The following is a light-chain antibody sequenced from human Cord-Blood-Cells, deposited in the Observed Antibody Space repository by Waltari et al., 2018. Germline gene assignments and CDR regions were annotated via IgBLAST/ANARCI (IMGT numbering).Light chain of an antibody. CDR2: GKN. CDR3: NSRDSSGIV. J-gene: IGLJ3*02. V-gene: IGLV3-19*01. CDR1: SLRSYY. Sequence: SSELTQDPAVSVALGQTVRITCQGDSLRSYYASWYQQKPGQAPVLVIYGKNNRPSGIPDRFSGSSSVNTAALTITGAQAEDEADYYCNSRDSSGIVFGGGTKLTVL.